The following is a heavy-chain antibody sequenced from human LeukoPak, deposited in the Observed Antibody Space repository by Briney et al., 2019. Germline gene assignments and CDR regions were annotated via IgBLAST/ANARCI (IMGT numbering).Heavy chain of an antibody. Sequence: SETLSLTCAVSGGSFSGYYWSWIRHPPGKGLEWIGEINHSGSNNYNPSLKSRVTISVDTSKNQFSLKLSSVTAADTAVYYCATSSGYYIDAFDIWGQGTMVTVSS. CDR3: ATSSGYYIDAFDI. CDR2: INHSGSN. V-gene: IGHV4-34*01. J-gene: IGHJ3*02. CDR1: GGSFSGYY. D-gene: IGHD3-22*01.